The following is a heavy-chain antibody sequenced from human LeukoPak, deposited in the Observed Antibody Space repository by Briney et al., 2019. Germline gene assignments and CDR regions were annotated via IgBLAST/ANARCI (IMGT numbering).Heavy chain of an antibody. D-gene: IGHD6-13*01. Sequence: GGSLRLSCAASGFTVSGNYMSWVRQAPGKGLEWVSYISSSGSTIYYADSVKGRFTISRDNAKNSLYLQMNSLRAEDTAVYYCARSALIAAALGWYFDLWGRGTLVTVSS. J-gene: IGHJ2*01. CDR3: ARSALIAAALGWYFDL. CDR1: GFTVSGNY. CDR2: ISSSGSTI. V-gene: IGHV3-11*01.